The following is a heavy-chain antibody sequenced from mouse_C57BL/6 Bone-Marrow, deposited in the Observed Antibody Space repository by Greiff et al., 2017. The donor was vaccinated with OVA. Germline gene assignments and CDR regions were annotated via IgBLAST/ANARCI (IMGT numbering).Heavy chain of an antibody. Sequence: EVKLQESGAELVRPGASVKLSCTASGFNIKDDYMHWVKQRPEQGLEWIGWIDPENGDTEYASKFQGKATITADTSSNTAYLQLSSLTSEDTAVYYCTTGGLRRNYAMDYWGQGTSVTVSS. J-gene: IGHJ4*01. V-gene: IGHV14-4*01. CDR2: IDPENGDT. CDR3: TTGGLRRNYAMDY. D-gene: IGHD2-4*01. CDR1: GFNIKDDY.